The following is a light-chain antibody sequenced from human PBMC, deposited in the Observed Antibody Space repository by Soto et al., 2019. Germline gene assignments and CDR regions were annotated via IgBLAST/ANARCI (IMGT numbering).Light chain of an antibody. CDR1: QSVSSNY. J-gene: IGKJ1*01. V-gene: IGKV3-20*01. CDR3: QQYGSSPWT. Sequence: EIVLTQSPGTLSLSPGERATLSCRASQSVSSNYLAWYQQKPGQAPRPLIYGASSRDTGIPDRFSGSGAGTDFTLTISRLEHEDFAVYYCQQYGSSPWTFGQGTKVEIK. CDR2: GAS.